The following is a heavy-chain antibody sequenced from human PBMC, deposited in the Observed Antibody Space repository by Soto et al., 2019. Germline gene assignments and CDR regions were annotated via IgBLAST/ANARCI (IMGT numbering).Heavy chain of an antibody. CDR3: ARDRSAAGLVEYYYYGMDV. J-gene: IGHJ6*02. CDR2: IIPILGIA. CDR1: GGTFSSYT. V-gene: IGHV1-69*08. D-gene: IGHD6-13*01. Sequence: QVQLVQSGAEVKRHGSSVKVSCKASGGTFSSYTISWVRQAPGQGLEWMGRIIPILGIANYAQKFQGRVTITADKSTSTAYMELSSLRSEDTAVYYCARDRSAAGLVEYYYYGMDVWGQGTTVTVSS.